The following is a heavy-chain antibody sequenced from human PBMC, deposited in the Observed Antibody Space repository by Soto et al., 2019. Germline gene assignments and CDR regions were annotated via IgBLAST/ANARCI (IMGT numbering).Heavy chain of an antibody. J-gene: IGHJ6*03. D-gene: IGHD5-18*01. CDR2: IYYSGST. CDR3: ARWDTAMGHMDV. CDR1: GGSISSGGYY. Sequence: SETLSLTCTVSGGSISSGGYYWSWIRQHPGKGLEWIGYIYYSGSTYYNPSLKSRVTISVDTSKNQFSLKLSSVTAADTAVYYCARWDTAMGHMDVWGKGTTGTVSS. V-gene: IGHV4-31*03.